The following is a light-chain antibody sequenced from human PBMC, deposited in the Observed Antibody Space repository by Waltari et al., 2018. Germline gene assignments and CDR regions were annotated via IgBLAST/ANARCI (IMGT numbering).Light chain of an antibody. J-gene: IGKJ1*01. CDR2: DAS. V-gene: IGKV3-20*01. CDR3: QKYVSLPAT. CDR1: QSVGRS. Sequence: EIVLTQSPGTLSLSPGERATLSCRASQSVGRSLAWYQQKPGQAPRLLICDASSRATGIPDRFSGSGSGIYFSLTISRLEPEDFAVYYCQKYVSLPATFGQGTKVEIK.